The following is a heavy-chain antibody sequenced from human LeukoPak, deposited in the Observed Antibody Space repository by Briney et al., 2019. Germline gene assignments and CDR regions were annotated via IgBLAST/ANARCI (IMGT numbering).Heavy chain of an antibody. CDR1: GITFSYYA. Sequence: GGSLRLSCAASGITFSYYAMSWVRQAPGKGLEYVSGISTNGGSTYYADSVKGRFTISRDNSKNTLYLQMSTLRAEDTAVYYCVTELGIGGFDIWGQGTMVTVSS. V-gene: IGHV3-64D*06. J-gene: IGHJ3*02. CDR3: VTELGIGGFDI. CDR2: ISTNGGST. D-gene: IGHD7-27*01.